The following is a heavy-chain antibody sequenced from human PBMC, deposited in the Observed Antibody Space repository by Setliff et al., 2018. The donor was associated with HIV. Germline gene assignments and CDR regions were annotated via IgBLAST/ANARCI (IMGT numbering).Heavy chain of an antibody. Sequence: HPGGSLRLSCEASGFNVEKSGMHWIRQAPGKGLEWVAVMYYDGVTTYYADSVKGRFTISRDGSKNMIFLQMNSLRPEDTAVYYCARDCRVGWVFTYGMDVWGQGTLVTVSS. CDR1: GFNVEKSG. V-gene: IGHV3-30*19. D-gene: IGHD6-13*01. CDR3: ARDCRVGWVFTYGMDV. J-gene: IGHJ6*02. CDR2: MYYDGVTT.